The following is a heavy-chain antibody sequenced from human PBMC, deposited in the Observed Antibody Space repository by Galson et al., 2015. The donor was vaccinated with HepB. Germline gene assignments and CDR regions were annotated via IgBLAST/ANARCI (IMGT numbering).Heavy chain of an antibody. CDR3: ARETIELTKWFDP. J-gene: IGHJ5*02. D-gene: IGHD3-10*01. CDR2: IYSGGNA. V-gene: IGHV3-53*01. CDR1: GFRVSANY. Sequence: SLRLSCAASGFRVSANYMTWVRQAPGKGLEWVSTIYSGGNAYYADSVKGRFTISRDNSMNTLYLQMNSLRVEDTAVYFCARETIELTKWFDPWGQGTRVTVSS.